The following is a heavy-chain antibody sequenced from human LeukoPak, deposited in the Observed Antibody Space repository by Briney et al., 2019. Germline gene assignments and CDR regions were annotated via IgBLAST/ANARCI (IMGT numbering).Heavy chain of an antibody. Sequence: GSLRLSCAASGFTFSSYAMSWVRQAPGKGLEWVSTIIGSGGSTNYADSVRGRFTISRDNSKNTLYLQMNSLRAEDTAVYHCAKRSGYSGGWSDYWGQGTLVTVSS. V-gene: IGHV3-23*01. CDR2: IIGSGGST. CDR1: GFTFSSYA. J-gene: IGHJ4*02. D-gene: IGHD6-19*01. CDR3: AKRSGYSGGWSDY.